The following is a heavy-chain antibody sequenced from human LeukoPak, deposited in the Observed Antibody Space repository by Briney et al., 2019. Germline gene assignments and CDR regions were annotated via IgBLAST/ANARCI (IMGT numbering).Heavy chain of an antibody. J-gene: IGHJ4*02. Sequence: GGSLKLSCAASGFTYSSYEMNWGRQAPGKGLECVSYITSSGNTIYYADSVKGRFTISRDDAKYSLYLQMNSLRAEDTAVYYCVRGRYCSGGTCYPSYDYWGQGTLVTVSS. V-gene: IGHV3-48*03. CDR2: ITSSGNTI. CDR3: VRGRYCSGGTCYPSYDY. CDR1: GFTYSSYE. D-gene: IGHD2-15*01.